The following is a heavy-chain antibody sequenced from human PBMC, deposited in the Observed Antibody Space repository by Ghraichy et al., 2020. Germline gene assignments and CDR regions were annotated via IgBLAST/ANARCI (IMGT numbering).Heavy chain of an antibody. J-gene: IGHJ4*02. CDR2: INPNSGGT. CDR3: ARDPSDSSGLLYYFDY. D-gene: IGHD6-19*01. V-gene: IGHV1-2*04. CDR1: GYTFTGYY. Sequence: ASVKVSCKASGYTFTGYYMHWVRQAPGQGLEWMGWINPNSGGTNYAQKFQGWVTMTRDTSISTAYMELSRLRSDDTAVYYCARDPSDSSGLLYYFDYWGQGTLVTVSS.